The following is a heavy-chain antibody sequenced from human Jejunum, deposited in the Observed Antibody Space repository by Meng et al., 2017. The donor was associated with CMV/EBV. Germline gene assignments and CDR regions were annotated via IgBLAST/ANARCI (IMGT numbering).Heavy chain of an antibody. J-gene: IGHJ4*02. Sequence: CSASGFAFSDSSMNWVRQAPGGGLEWLSIVYRRSTAKYYAESVKGRFTISRDDSTSTLYLQMNSLRADDTATYYCAKDTTPDSRYNFDCWGQGTLVTV. CDR3: AKDTTPDSRYNFDC. CDR2: VYRRSTAK. CDR1: GFAFSDSS. V-gene: IGHV3-23*03. D-gene: IGHD2-2*02.